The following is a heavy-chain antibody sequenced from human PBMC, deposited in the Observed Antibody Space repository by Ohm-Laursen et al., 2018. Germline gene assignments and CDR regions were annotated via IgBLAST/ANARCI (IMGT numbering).Heavy chain of an antibody. J-gene: IGHJ5*02. CDR1: GGTFSSYA. Sequence: GASVKVSCKASGGTFSSYAISWVRQAPGQGLEWMGGIIPIFGTANYAQKFQGRVTITADESTSTAYMELSSLRSKDTAVYYCARAHDYARHWFDPWGQGTLVTVSS. CDR2: IIPIFGTA. CDR3: ARAHDYARHWFDP. D-gene: IGHD4-17*01. V-gene: IGHV1-69*13.